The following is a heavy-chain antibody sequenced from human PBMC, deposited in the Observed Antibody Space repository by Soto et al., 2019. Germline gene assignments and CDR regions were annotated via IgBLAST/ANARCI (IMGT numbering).Heavy chain of an antibody. Sequence: SVKVSCKASGYTFTSYGISWVRQAPGQGLEWMGWISAYNGNTNYAQKLQGRVTMTTDTSTSTAYMELRSLRSDDTAVYYCARDDSQLWPTGYYYGMDVWGQGTTVTVSS. J-gene: IGHJ6*02. CDR3: ARDDSQLWPTGYYYGMDV. CDR1: GYTFTSYG. D-gene: IGHD5-18*01. V-gene: IGHV1-18*04. CDR2: ISAYNGNT.